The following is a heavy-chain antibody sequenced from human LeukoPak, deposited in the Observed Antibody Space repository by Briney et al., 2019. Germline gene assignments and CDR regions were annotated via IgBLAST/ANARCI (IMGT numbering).Heavy chain of an antibody. V-gene: IGHV3-23*01. D-gene: IGHD3-22*01. J-gene: IGHJ4*02. CDR3: AKGPYYYDSSGYYDY. CDR1: GFTFSSYA. Sequence: PGGSLRLSCAASGFTFSSYAMSWVRQAPGKGLEWVSAISGSGGSTYYADSVKGRFTISRDNSKNTLYLQMNSLRAEDTAIYHCAKGPYYYDSSGYYDYWGQGTLVTVSS. CDR2: ISGSGGST.